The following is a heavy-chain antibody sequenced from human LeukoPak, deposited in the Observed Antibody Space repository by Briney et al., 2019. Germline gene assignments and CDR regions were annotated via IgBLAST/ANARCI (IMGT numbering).Heavy chain of an antibody. CDR3: AREYGADYYCYGMDV. V-gene: IGHV1-46*01. J-gene: IGHJ6*04. CDR2: INPSGGST. D-gene: IGHD4/OR15-4a*01. Sequence: GASVKVSCKASGYTFTSYYMHWVRKPPGQGMEWMGIINPSGGSTSNAQKFQGRVTMTRDTSTSTVYMELSSLRSEDTAVYCWAREYGADYYCYGMDVWGKGTTVTVSS. CDR1: GYTFTSYY.